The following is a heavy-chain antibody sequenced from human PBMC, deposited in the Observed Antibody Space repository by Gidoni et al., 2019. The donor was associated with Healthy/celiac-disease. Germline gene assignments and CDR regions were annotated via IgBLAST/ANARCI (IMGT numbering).Heavy chain of an antibody. CDR2: ISGSGGST. CDR3: GSAVPKFDP. CDR1: GFTFSSYA. D-gene: IGHD6-19*01. Sequence: EVQLLESGGGLVQPGVSLRSSCAASGFTFSSYAMSWVRQAPGRVLAWVSAISGSGGSTSYADSVKGQFTISRDNAKNTLYLQMNSLRAEDTAVYYCGSAVPKFDPWGQGTLVTVSS. V-gene: IGHV3-23*01. J-gene: IGHJ5*02.